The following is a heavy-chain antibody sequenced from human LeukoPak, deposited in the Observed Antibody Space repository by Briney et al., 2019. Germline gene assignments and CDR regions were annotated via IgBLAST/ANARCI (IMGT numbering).Heavy chain of an antibody. CDR2: INPNSGGT. V-gene: IGHV1-2*04. D-gene: IGHD3-10*01. Sequence: ASVKVSCKASGYTFTGYYMHWVRQAPGQGLEWMGWINPNSGGTNYAQKFQGWVTMTRDTSISTAYMKLSRLRSDDTAVYCCARADGSGSFYGMDVWGQGTTVTVSS. CDR1: GYTFTGYY. J-gene: IGHJ6*02. CDR3: ARADGSGSFYGMDV.